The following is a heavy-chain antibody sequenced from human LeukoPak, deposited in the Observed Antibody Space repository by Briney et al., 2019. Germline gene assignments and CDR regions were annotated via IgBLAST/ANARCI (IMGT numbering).Heavy chain of an antibody. V-gene: IGHV4-34*01. CDR2: INHSGST. D-gene: IGHD1-26*01. Sequence: SETLSLTCAVYGGSFSGCYWSWIRQPPGKGLEWIGEINHSGSTNYNPSLKGRVTISVDTSKNQFSLKLSSVTAADTAVYYCARLSRGDYWGQGTLVTVSS. CDR1: GGSFSGCY. J-gene: IGHJ4*02. CDR3: ARLSRGDY.